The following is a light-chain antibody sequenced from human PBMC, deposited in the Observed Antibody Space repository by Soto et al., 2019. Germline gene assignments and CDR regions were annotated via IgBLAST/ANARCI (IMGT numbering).Light chain of an antibody. CDR2: KAS. CDR1: QSISIW. CDR3: QKYSSFSLT. J-gene: IGKJ4*02. V-gene: IGKV1-5*03. Sequence: DIQMTQSPSTVSASVGDRVTITCRASQSISIWLAWYQQKPGQAPKLLIQKASSLESGLPSRFSGSGSGTELQLASSRQQPDDGSTGYSQKYSSFSLTVGGWTKGEIK.